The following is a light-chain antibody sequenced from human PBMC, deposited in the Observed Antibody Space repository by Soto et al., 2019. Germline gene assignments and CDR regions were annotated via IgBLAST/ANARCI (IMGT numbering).Light chain of an antibody. J-gene: IGKJ4*01. CDR1: QSINIW. CDR3: QQYYSFPLT. Sequence: DIQMTQSPSTLSASVGDRVTITCRASQSINIWLAWYQQKPGKAPKSLISKASNLESGVPSRFSGSGSGTEFTLTISSLQPDDFASYYCQQYYSFPLTFGGGTKVEIK. CDR2: KAS. V-gene: IGKV1-5*03.